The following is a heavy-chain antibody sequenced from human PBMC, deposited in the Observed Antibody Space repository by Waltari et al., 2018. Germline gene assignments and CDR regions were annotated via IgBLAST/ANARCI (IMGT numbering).Heavy chain of an antibody. J-gene: IGHJ5*02. Sequence: QVQLQQWGAGLLKPSETLSLTCAVYGGSFSGYYWSWIRQPPGKGLEWIGEINHSGSTNDNPSLKSRVTISVDTSKNQFSLKLSSVTAADTAVYYCARGRVLLWFGESRPFDPWGQGTLVTVSS. CDR1: GGSFSGYY. CDR3: ARGRVLLWFGESRPFDP. V-gene: IGHV4-34*01. D-gene: IGHD3-10*01. CDR2: INHSGST.